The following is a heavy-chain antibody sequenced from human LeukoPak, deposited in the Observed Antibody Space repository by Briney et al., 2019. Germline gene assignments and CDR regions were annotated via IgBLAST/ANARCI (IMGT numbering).Heavy chain of an antibody. Sequence: ETLSLTCPVSGGSISGYYWSWIRQPPGKGLEWIGYIYYTGSTSYNPSLKSRVTISVDMSKNQFSLKLSSVTAADTAVYYCAREYATGSYYFDYWGQGTLVTVSS. D-gene: IGHD3-10*01. CDR2: IYYTGST. CDR3: AREYATGSYYFDY. J-gene: IGHJ4*02. V-gene: IGHV4-59*01. CDR1: GGSISGYY.